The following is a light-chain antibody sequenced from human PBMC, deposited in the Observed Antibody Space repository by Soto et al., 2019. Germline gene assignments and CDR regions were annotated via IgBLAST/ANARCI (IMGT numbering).Light chain of an antibody. Sequence: QSVLTQPRSVSGSPGQSVTISCTGTGRDVGYYNYVSWYQQYPGKVLKLMIYDVSQRPSGVPDRFSGSKSGNTASLTISGLQAEDEADYYCCSYAGSFIFVFGTGTKVTVL. V-gene: IGLV2-11*01. CDR2: DVS. CDR3: CSYAGSFIFV. J-gene: IGLJ1*01. CDR1: GRDVGYYNY.